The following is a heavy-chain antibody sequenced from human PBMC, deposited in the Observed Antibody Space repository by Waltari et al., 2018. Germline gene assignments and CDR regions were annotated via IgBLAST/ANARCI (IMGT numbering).Heavy chain of an antibody. CDR1: GGTFSSYA. CDR3: AREDSAAAGLHYYYGMDV. J-gene: IGHJ6*02. CDR2: IIPIFGTA. D-gene: IGHD6-13*01. Sequence: QVQLVQSGAEVKKPGSSVKVSCKASGGTFSSYAISRVRRAPGQGLEWMGGIIPIFGTANYADSVKGRFTISRDNSKNTLYLQMNSLRAEDTAVYYCAREDSAAAGLHYYYGMDVWGQGTTVTVSS. V-gene: IGHV1-69*06.